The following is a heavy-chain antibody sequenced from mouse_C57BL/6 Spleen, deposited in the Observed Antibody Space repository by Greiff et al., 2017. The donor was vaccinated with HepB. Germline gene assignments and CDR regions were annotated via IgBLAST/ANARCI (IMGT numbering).Heavy chain of an antibody. CDR3: ARGSRGYAMDY. V-gene: IGHV5-17*01. J-gene: IGHJ4*01. CDR1: GFTFSDYG. CDR2: ISSGSSTI. Sequence: EVNLVESGGGLVKPGGSLKLSCAASGFTFSDYGMHWVRQAPEKGLEWVAYISSGSSTINYADTVKGRFTISRDNAKNTLFLQMTSLRSEDTAMYYCARGSRGYAMDYWGQGTSVTVSS.